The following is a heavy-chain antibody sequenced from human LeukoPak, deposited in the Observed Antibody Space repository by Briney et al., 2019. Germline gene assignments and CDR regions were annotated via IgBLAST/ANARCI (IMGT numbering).Heavy chain of an antibody. CDR2: INHSGST. V-gene: IGHV4-34*01. CDR1: GGSFSGYY. Sequence: SETLSLTCAVYGGSFSGYYWSWIRQPPGKGLEWIGEINHSGSTNYNPSLKSRVTISVDTSKNQFSLKLSSVTAADTAVYYCARQGPTVVSARWFDPWGQGTLVTVSS. J-gene: IGHJ5*02. D-gene: IGHD4-17*01. CDR3: ARQGPTVVSARWFDP.